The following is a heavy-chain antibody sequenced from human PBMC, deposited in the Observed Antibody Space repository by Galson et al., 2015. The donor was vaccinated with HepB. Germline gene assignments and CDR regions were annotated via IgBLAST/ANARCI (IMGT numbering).Heavy chain of an antibody. D-gene: IGHD1-20*01. J-gene: IGHJ6*02. CDR3: ARILYNWNLNYYYGMDV. Sequence: SLRLSCAASGFTVSSDYMNWVRQAPGKGLEWVSVIYTGGSTYYADSVKGRFTISGDNSKNTVYLQMNSLRPEDTAVYYCARILYNWNLNYYYGMDVWGQGTTVTVSS. CDR1: GFTVSSDY. V-gene: IGHV3-66*02. CDR2: IYTGGST.